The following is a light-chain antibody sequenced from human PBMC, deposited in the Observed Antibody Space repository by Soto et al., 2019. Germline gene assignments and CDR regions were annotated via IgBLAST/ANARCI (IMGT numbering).Light chain of an antibody. Sequence: RVMTQSPDTLSVSPGERATLSCRASETVRSNLAWYQQKPGQAPRLLIYAASTRATGILARFIGNGSGTEFTLTISSLQSEDFAVYYCQQYNNWWTFGQGTKVDIK. CDR2: AAS. CDR1: ETVRSN. CDR3: QQYNNWWT. J-gene: IGKJ1*01. V-gene: IGKV3D-15*01.